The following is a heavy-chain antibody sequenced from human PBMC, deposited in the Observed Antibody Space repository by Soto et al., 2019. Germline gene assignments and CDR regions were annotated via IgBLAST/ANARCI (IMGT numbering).Heavy chain of an antibody. V-gene: IGHV2-5*01. CDR1: GFSLSTRGGG. CDR2: IYWNDDK. D-gene: IGHD1-26*01. J-gene: IGHJ3*02. Sequence: EPGPTLVNPRQTLTLTCTFAGFSLSTRGGGVGWIRQPPGKALEWLALIYWNDDKRYSPSLKSRLTITKDTSKNQVVLTMTNMDPVDTATYYCAHSRSRWELRDAFDIWGQGTMVTVSS. CDR3: AHSRSRWELRDAFDI.